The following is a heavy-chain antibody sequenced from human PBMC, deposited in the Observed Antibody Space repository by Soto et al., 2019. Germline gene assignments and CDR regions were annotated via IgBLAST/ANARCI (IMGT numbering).Heavy chain of an antibody. V-gene: IGHV1-46*01. CDR1: GYTFTSYY. CDR2: INPSGGST. J-gene: IGHJ4*02. D-gene: IGHD1-20*01. Sequence: GASVKVSCKASGYTFTSYYMHWVRQAPGQGLEWMGIINPSGGSTSYAQKFQGRVTMTRDTSTSTVYMELSSLRSEDTAVYYCARDRGDNWPLPCYFDYWGQGTLVTVSS. CDR3: ARDRGDNWPLPCYFDY.